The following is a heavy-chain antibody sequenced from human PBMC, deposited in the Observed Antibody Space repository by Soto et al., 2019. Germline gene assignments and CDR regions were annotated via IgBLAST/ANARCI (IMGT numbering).Heavy chain of an antibody. V-gene: IGHV5-10-1*01. J-gene: IGHJ4*02. CDR1: GYTFSGHW. Sequence: GESLKISCKTSGYTFSGHWISWVRQVPGKGLQWMGNIDPSDSYINYNPAFRGHVTFSVDKSSSTAYLHWRSLGPSDTAIYYCARHGAAIWLGYWGQGTQVTVSS. D-gene: IGHD6-19*01. CDR2: IDPSDSYI. CDR3: ARHGAAIWLGY.